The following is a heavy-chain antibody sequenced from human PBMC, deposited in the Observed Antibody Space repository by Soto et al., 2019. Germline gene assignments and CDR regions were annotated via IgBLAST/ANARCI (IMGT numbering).Heavy chain of an antibody. J-gene: IGHJ5*02. CDR3: AKDKILPATIYGGAYNCFDP. CDR2: INPNSGAT. V-gene: IGHV1-2*02. D-gene: IGHD5-12*01. Sequence: ASVRVSCKASGYTFTDFFLHWLRQAPGQGLEWMGWINPNSGATNYAQKLQGRVTMTRDTSVNTAYMELSRLRSDDTAVYYCAKDKILPATIYGGAYNCFDPWGQGALVTVSS. CDR1: GYTFTDFF.